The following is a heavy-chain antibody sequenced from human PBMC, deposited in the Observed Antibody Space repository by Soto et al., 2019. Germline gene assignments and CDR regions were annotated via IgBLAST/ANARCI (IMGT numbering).Heavy chain of an antibody. CDR3: VRGWLAGCYEFDY. CDR1: GFTFSYYG. D-gene: IGHD5-12*01. J-gene: IGHJ4*02. V-gene: IGHV3-33*01. Sequence: QVQLVESGGGVVRPGTSVRLSCAASGFTFSYYGMHWVRQAPGKGLEWVAIIWYDGTDKYYSDSVKGRFTISRDNSKNTLYLQMNSLGGEDTAIYYCVRGWLAGCYEFDYWGRGTVVTVSS. CDR2: IWYDGTDK.